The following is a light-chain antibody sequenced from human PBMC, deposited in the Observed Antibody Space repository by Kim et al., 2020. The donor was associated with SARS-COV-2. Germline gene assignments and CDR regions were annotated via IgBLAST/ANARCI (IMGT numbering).Light chain of an antibody. V-gene: IGKV1-5*01. CDR3: QHYTSYPYT. CDR1: QSIGSW. Sequence: DIQMTQSPATLSASVGDRVTFTCRTSQSIGSWLAWYQQKPGKGPKLLIFDASTLNSGVPSRFSGSGSATEFTLTISSLQPDDFAIYYCQHYTSYPYTFGQGTNLEI. J-gene: IGKJ2*01. CDR2: DAS.